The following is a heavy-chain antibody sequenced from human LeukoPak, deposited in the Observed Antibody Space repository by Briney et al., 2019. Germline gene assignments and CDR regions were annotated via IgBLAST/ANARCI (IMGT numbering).Heavy chain of an antibody. Sequence: SETLSLTCTVSGGSISSYYWSWIRQPPGKGLEWIGYIYYSGSTNYSPSLKSRVTISVDTSKNQFSLKLSSVTAADTAVYYCARVRLEYSSSSLAGYYYYMDVWGKGTTVTVSS. CDR2: IYYSGST. CDR3: ARVRLEYSSSSLAGYYYYMDV. J-gene: IGHJ6*03. D-gene: IGHD6-6*01. CDR1: GGSISSYY. V-gene: IGHV4-59*01.